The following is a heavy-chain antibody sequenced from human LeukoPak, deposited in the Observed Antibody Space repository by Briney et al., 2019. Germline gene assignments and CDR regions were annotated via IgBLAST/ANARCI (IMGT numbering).Heavy chain of an antibody. CDR1: GFSFSSYA. J-gene: IGHJ5*02. D-gene: IGHD3-10*01. CDR2: VSGSGGST. Sequence: GGSLRLSCASSGFSFSSYAMSCVRQAPGKGLEWVSGVSGSGGSTYYADSVKGRFTISRDNSKNTLYLQMNSVRAEDTVVYYCAKDIVWYGSGSYVRGPWGQGTLVTVSS. CDR3: AKDIVWYGSGSYVRGP. V-gene: IGHV3-23*01.